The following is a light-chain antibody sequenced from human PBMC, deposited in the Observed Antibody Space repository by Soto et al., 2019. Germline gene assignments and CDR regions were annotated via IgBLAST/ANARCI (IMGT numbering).Light chain of an antibody. CDR3: QQYGSSPWT. J-gene: IGKJ1*01. CDR1: QSVSSSY. V-gene: IGKV3-20*01. Sequence: EIVLTPSPGTLSLSPGERATLSCRAIQSVSSSYLAWYQQKPGQAPRLLIDGASSRATGIPDRFSGSGSGTDFTLTISRQEPEDFAVYYCQQYGSSPWTFGQGTKVEIK. CDR2: GAS.